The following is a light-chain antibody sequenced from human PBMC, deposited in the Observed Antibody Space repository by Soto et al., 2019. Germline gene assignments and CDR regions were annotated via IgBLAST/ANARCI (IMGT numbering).Light chain of an antibody. V-gene: IGKV3-20*01. CDR1: QSVRSSY. CDR3: QQYGSSPRYT. J-gene: IGKJ2*01. CDR2: GAS. Sequence: EIVLTQSPGTLSLSPGERATLSCRASQSVRSSYLAWYQQKPGQAPRLLIYGASSRATGIPDRFSGSGSGTDFTLTISRLEPEDFAVYYCQQYGSSPRYTFGQGTKVDIK.